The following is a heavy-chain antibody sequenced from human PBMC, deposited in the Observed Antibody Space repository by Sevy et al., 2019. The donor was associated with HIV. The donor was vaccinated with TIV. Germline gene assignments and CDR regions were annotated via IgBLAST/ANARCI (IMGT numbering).Heavy chain of an antibody. J-gene: IGHJ4*02. V-gene: IGHV4-59*08. Sequence: SETLSLTCTLSGDSISSYYSTWVRQPPGKGLECVGYLYYSGITNYNPSLKSRVTISIDTSKNQFSLKLSSVTAADTAVYYCARGLAYYFDSWGQGTLVTVSS. CDR2: LYYSGIT. D-gene: IGHD4-17*01. CDR1: GDSISSYY. CDR3: ARGLAYYFDS.